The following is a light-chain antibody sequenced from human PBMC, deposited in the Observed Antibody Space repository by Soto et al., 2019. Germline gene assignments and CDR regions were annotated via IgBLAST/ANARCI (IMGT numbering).Light chain of an antibody. CDR3: QQSNSFPFT. V-gene: IGKV1D-12*01. CDR2: AAS. J-gene: IGKJ3*01. Sequence: DIQMTQSPSSVSASVGDRVTITCRASQGISSWLAWYQQKPGKAPKLLIYAASSLQSEVPSRFSGRGAGTECTLTISIQQPEDFATDDCQQSNSFPFTVGPGTKVDIK. CDR1: QGISSW.